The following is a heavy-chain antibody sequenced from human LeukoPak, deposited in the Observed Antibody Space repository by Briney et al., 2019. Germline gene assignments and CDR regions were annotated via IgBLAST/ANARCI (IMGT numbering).Heavy chain of an antibody. CDR1: GGSISSYY. V-gene: IGHV4-4*07. Sequence: SETLSLTCTVSGGSISSYYWSWIRQPAGKGLEWIGRIYTSGSTNYNPSHKSRVTMSVDTSKDQFSLKLSSVTAADTAVYYCARSYYYGSGSRWYYYGMDVWGQGTTVTVSS. D-gene: IGHD3-10*01. CDR3: ARSYYYGSGSRWYYYGMDV. J-gene: IGHJ6*02. CDR2: IYTSGST.